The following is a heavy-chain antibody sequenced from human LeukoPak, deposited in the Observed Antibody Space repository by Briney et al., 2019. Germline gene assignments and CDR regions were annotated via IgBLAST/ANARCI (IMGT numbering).Heavy chain of an antibody. D-gene: IGHD6-19*01. J-gene: IGHJ4*02. CDR3: ALAAQFDY. CDR1: GFTFSSYW. CDR2: ITNSGGST. Sequence: PGGSLRLSCAASGFTFSSYWMHWVRQAPGKGLEWVSTITNSGGSTYYADSVKGRFTISRDNSKNTLYLQMNSLRAEDTAVYYCALAAQFDYWGQGTLVTVSS. V-gene: IGHV3-23*01.